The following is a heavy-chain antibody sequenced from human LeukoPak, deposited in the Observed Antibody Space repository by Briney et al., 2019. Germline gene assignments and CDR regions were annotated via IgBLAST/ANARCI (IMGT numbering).Heavy chain of an antibody. D-gene: IGHD3-22*01. Sequence: GGSLRLSCAASGFTFSSYGMHWVRQAPGKGLEWVAFIRYDGSNKYYADSVKGRFTISRDNSKNTLYLQMNSLRAEDTAAYYRAKDGPTYYYDSSGYPRWYYFDYWGQGTLVTVSS. CDR2: IRYDGSNK. CDR1: GFTFSSYG. V-gene: IGHV3-30*02. J-gene: IGHJ4*02. CDR3: AKDGPTYYYDSSGYPRWYYFDY.